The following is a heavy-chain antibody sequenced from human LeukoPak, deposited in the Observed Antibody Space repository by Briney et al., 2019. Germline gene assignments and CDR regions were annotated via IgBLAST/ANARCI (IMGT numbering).Heavy chain of an antibody. J-gene: IGHJ6*03. CDR1: GGTFSSYA. Sequence: GASVKVSCKASGGTFSSYAISWVRQAPGQGLEWMGGIIPIFGTANYAQKFQGRVTITADKSTSTAYMELSSLRSEDTAVYYCAREYCSGGRCYFSPPYYYYMDVWGKGTTVTISS. CDR3: AREYCSGGRCYFSPPYYYYMDV. D-gene: IGHD2-15*01. V-gene: IGHV1-69*06. CDR2: IIPIFGTA.